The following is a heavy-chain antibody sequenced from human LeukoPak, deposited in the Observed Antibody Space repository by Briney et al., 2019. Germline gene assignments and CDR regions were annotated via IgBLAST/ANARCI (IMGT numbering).Heavy chain of an antibody. D-gene: IGHD1-14*01. V-gene: IGHV3-30*04. CDR1: GFTFSSYA. CDR2: ISYDGSNK. Sequence: GRSLRLSCAASGFTFSSYAMHWVRQAPGKGLEWVAVISYDGSNKYYADSVKGRFTISRDNSKNTLYLQMNSLRAEDTAVYYCARAPSSRAPNLDYWGQGTLVTVSS. CDR3: ARAPSSRAPNLDY. J-gene: IGHJ4*02.